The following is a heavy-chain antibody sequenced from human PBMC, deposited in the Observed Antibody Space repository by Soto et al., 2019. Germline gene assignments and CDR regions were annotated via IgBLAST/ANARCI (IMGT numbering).Heavy chain of an antibody. Sequence: KTSETLSLTCTVSGGSISSYYWSWIRQPPGKGLEWIGYIYYSGSTNYNPSLKSRVTISVDTSKNQFSLKLSSVTAADTAVYYCARGEGTYDSSGYYLQTFDYWGQGTLVTVSS. CDR2: IYYSGST. D-gene: IGHD3-22*01. CDR3: ARGEGTYDSSGYYLQTFDY. CDR1: GGSISSYY. V-gene: IGHV4-59*01. J-gene: IGHJ4*02.